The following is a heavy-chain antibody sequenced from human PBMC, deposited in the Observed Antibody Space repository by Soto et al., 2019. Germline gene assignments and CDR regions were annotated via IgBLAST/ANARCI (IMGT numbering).Heavy chain of an antibody. V-gene: IGHV3-66*04. CDR1: GFTVSSNC. CDR3: ARQYYDILTGYYMDV. J-gene: IGHJ6*03. CDR2: IYSGGST. D-gene: IGHD3-9*01. Sequence: PGGSLRLSCAASGFTVSSNCMSWVRQAPGKGLEWVSVIYSGGSTYYADSVKGRFTISRDNSKNTLYLQMNSLRAEDTAVYYCARQYYDILTGYYMDVWGKGTTVTVSS.